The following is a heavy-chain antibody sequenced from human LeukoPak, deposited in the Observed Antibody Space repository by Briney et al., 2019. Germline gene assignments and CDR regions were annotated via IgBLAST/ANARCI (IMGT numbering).Heavy chain of an antibody. V-gene: IGHV1-69*13. CDR3: AREGTKGLSRADAFDI. J-gene: IGHJ3*02. D-gene: IGHD4/OR15-4a*01. CDR1: GDTFSDYT. Sequence: ASVKVSCKASGDTFSDYTVSWVRQAPGQGLEWMGRIIPIFGTTNYAQKFQGRVTITADESTSTAYMELSSLRSEDTAVYYCAREGTKGLSRADAFDIWGRGQWSPSL. CDR2: IIPIFGTT.